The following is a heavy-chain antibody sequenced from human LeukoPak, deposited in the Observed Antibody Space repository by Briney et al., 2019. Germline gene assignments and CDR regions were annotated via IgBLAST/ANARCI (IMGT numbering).Heavy chain of an antibody. CDR1: GYSFTSYW. J-gene: IGHJ4*02. CDR2: IYPGDSDT. CDR3: ARLKRVDTAMATYFDY. D-gene: IGHD5-18*01. V-gene: IGHV5-51*01. Sequence: GESLKISCKGSGYSFTSYWIGWVRQMPGKGLEWMGIIYPGDSDTRYSPSFQGQVTISADKSISTAYLQWSSLKASDTAMYYCARLKRVDTAMATYFDYWGQGTLVTVSS.